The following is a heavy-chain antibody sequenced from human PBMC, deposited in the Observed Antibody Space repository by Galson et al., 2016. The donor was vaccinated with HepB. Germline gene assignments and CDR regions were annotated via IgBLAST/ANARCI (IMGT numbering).Heavy chain of an antibody. D-gene: IGHD4-11*01. J-gene: IGHJ4*02. CDR1: GYNFITYW. CDR3: AAFSPRLPVDY. V-gene: IGHV5-51*01. Sequence: QSGAEVKKPGESLKISCKGSGYNFITYWIGWVRQMPGKGLEWMGIIYPGDSDTTYSPSFQGQVTISVDKSISTAYLQWSSLKASDTAMYYCAAFSPRLPVDYWGQGTLVTVSS. CDR2: IYPGDSDT.